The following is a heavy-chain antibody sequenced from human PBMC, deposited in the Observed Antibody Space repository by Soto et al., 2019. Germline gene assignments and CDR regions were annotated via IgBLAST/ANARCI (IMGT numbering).Heavy chain of an antibody. V-gene: IGHV3-33*01. CDR2: IWYDGSNK. CDR1: GFTFSSYG. J-gene: IGHJ4*02. D-gene: IGHD4-17*01. Sequence: GGSLRLSCAASGFTFSSYGMHWVRQAPGKGLEWVAVIWYDGSNKYYADSVKGRFTISRDNSKNTLYLQMNSLRAEDTAVYYCARDGHDHNDYGDYVYFDYWGQGTLVTVYS. CDR3: ARDGHDHNDYGDYVYFDY.